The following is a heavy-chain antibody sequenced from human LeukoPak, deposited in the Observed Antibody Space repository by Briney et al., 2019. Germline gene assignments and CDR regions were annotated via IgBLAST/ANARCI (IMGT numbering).Heavy chain of an antibody. CDR2: ITSNGGST. D-gene: IGHD1-26*01. CDR3: ATASGSQYAEYFQH. CDR1: GFTFSRYA. J-gene: IGHJ1*01. Sequence: GGSLRLSCAASGFTFSRYAMQWARQARGKGVEYVSAITSNGGSTYYANSEKGRFIISRDNSKNTLYLQLGSLRADDMAMYYCATASGSQYAEYFQHWGQGTLVTVSS. V-gene: IGHV3-64*01.